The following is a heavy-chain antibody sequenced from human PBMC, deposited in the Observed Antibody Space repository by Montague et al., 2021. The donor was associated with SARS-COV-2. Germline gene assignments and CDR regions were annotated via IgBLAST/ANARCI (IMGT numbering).Heavy chain of an antibody. CDR3: ARVSVEMATMGVYYYYGMDV. V-gene: IGHV4-59*06. J-gene: IGHJ6*02. D-gene: IGHD5-24*01. CDR1: GGSISSYY. CDR2: IYYSGST. Sequence: SETLSLTCTVSGGSISSYYWSWIRQHPGKGLEWIGYIYYSGSTYYNPSLKSRVTISVDTSKNQFSLKLSSVTAADTAVYYCARVSVEMATMGVYYYYGMDVWGQGTTVTVSS.